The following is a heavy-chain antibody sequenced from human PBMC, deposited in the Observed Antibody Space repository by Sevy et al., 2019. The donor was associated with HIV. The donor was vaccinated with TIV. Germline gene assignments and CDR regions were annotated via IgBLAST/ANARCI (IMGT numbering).Heavy chain of an antibody. D-gene: IGHD3-3*01. V-gene: IGHV3-48*01. CDR3: ARACPDYDFWSGYFSYYYYGMDV. Sequence: GGSLRLSCAASGFTFSSYSMNWVRQAPGKGLEWVSYISSSSTIYYADSVKGRFTISRDNAKNSLYLQMNSLRAEDTAVYYCARACPDYDFWSGYFSYYYYGMDVWGQGTTVTVSS. CDR2: ISSSSTI. J-gene: IGHJ6*02. CDR1: GFTFSSYS.